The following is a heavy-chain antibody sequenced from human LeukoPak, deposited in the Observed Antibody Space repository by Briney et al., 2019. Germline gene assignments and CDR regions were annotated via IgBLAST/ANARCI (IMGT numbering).Heavy chain of an antibody. V-gene: IGHV3-30*02. CDR2: IRYHGSDK. Sequence: PGGSLRLSCAASAFTFRSYGMHWVRQAPGKGLEWVAFIRYHGSDKYYADSVKDRFTISRDNSKNTLYLQMNSLRAEDTAVYFCARDASPAAYNGNWFDPWGQGTLVTVSS. CDR3: ARDASPAAYNGNWFDP. J-gene: IGHJ5*02. CDR1: AFTFRSYG. D-gene: IGHD3-10*01.